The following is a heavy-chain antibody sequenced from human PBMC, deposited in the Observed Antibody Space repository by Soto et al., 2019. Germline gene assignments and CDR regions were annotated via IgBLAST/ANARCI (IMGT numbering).Heavy chain of an antibody. D-gene: IGHD2-15*01. J-gene: IGHJ4*02. CDR2: IIPIFGTA. CDR1: GYTFTSYY. CDR3: ARDLRLASRGYFDY. V-gene: IGHV1-69*13. Sequence: ASVKVSCKASGYTFTSYYMHWVRQAPGQGLEWMGGIIPIFGTANYAQKFQGRVTITADESTSTAYMELSSLRSEDTAVYYCARDLRLASRGYFDYWGQGTQVTVSS.